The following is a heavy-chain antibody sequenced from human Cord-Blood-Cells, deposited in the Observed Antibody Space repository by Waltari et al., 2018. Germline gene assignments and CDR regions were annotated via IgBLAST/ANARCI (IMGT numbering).Heavy chain of an antibody. V-gene: IGHV1-69*01. D-gene: IGHD3-16*02. CDR2: IIPIFGTA. CDR3: AREPYDYVWGSYRGFDP. Sequence: QVQLVQSGAEVKKPGSSVKVSCKASGGTFSSYAISWVRQAPGQGLEWMGGIIPIFGTANYAQKFQGSVTITADESTSTAYMELSSLRSEDTAVYYCAREPYDYVWGSYRGFDPWGQGTLVTVSS. CDR1: GGTFSSYA. J-gene: IGHJ5*02.